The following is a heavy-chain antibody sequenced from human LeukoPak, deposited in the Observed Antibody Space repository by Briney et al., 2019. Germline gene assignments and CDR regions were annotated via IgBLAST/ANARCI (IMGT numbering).Heavy chain of an antibody. V-gene: IGHV3-30*02. CDR1: GLTFSNYG. D-gene: IGHD1-20*01. CDR2: IRFDGSNI. CDR3: ARDCELGINWNPFDY. J-gene: IGHJ4*02. Sequence: GGSLRLSCAASGLTFSNYGMHWVRQAPGKGLEWVAFIRFDGSNIYYADSVKGRFTISRDNSKNTLYLQMNSLRPEDTAVYYCARDCELGINWNPFDYWGQGTLVTVSS.